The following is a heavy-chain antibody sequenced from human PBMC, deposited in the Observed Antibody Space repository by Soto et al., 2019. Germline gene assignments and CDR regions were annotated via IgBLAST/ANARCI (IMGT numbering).Heavy chain of an antibody. D-gene: IGHD6-13*01. CDR3: ARRQSSSWYHYGMDV. CDR2: IYPGDSDT. Sequence: GETLKISCKGSGYSFTSYWIGWVRQMPGKGLEWMGIIYPGDSDTRYSPSFQGQVTISADKSISTAYLQWSSLKASDTAMYYCARRQSSSWYHYGMDVWGQGTTVTVSS. J-gene: IGHJ6*02. V-gene: IGHV5-51*01. CDR1: GYSFTSYW.